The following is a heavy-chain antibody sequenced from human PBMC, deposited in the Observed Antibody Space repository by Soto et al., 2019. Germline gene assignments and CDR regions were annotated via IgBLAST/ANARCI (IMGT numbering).Heavy chain of an antibody. Sequence: GGSLRLSCAASGFTFSSYSMNWVRQAPGKGLEWVSSISSSSSYIYYADSVKGRLTISRDNAKNSLYLQMNSLRAEDTAVYYCARDQGIAAAGTGNDYWGQGTLVTVSS. CDR1: GFTFSSYS. J-gene: IGHJ4*02. CDR2: ISSSSSYI. CDR3: ARDQGIAAAGTGNDY. D-gene: IGHD6-13*01. V-gene: IGHV3-21*01.